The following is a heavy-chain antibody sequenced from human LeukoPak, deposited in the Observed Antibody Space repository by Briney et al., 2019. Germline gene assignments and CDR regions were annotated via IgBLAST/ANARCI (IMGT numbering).Heavy chain of an antibody. CDR1: GFTVSSNY. Sequence: GGSLRLSCAASGFTVSSNYMSWVRQAPGKGLEWVSVIYNDGYTHYADSVKGRFTISRDNSKNTLYLQMNSLRAEDTPVYYCARDQSRKNYFDFWGQGALVTVSS. CDR2: IYNDGYT. V-gene: IGHV3-53*01. CDR3: ARDQSRKNYFDF. J-gene: IGHJ4*02.